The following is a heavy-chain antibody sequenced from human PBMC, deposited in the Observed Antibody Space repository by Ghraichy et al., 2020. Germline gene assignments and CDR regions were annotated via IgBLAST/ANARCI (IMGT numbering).Heavy chain of an antibody. D-gene: IGHD3-22*01. J-gene: IGHJ4*02. CDR2: ISSSSSYI. Sequence: LEWVSSISSSSSYIFYADSVKGRFTISRDNAKTSLYLQMDSRRAEDTAVYYCARDHYYDSSGYFVFGFWGQGTL. V-gene: IGHV3-21*01. CDR3: ARDHYYDSSGYFVFGF.